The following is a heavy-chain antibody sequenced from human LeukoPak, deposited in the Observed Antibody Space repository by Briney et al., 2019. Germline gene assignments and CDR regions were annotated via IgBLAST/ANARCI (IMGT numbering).Heavy chain of an antibody. CDR3: ARDRAYYYDSSGSFGRVNYYYYYGMDV. CDR1: GGTFSSYA. CDR2: IIPIFGTA. J-gene: IGHJ6*02. D-gene: IGHD3-22*01. Sequence: GASVTVSCKASGGTFSSYAISWVRQAPGQGLEWMGGIIPIFGTANYAQKFQGRVTITADESTSTAYMELSSLRSEDTAVYYCARDRAYYYDSSGSFGRVNYYYYYGMDVWGQGTTVTVSS. V-gene: IGHV1-69*13.